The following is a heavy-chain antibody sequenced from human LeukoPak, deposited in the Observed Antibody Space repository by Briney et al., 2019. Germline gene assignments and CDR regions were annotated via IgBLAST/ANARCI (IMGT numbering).Heavy chain of an antibody. CDR2: INPNGGGT. J-gene: IGHJ3*02. Sequence: GASVKVSCKASGYTFTSYDINWVRQATGQGLEWMGWINPNGGGTNYAQKFQGWVTMTRDTSISTAYMELSRLRSDDTAVYYCASGSGSYSHDAFDIWGQGTMVTVSS. CDR1: GYTFTSYD. D-gene: IGHD3-10*01. V-gene: IGHV1-2*04. CDR3: ASGSGSYSHDAFDI.